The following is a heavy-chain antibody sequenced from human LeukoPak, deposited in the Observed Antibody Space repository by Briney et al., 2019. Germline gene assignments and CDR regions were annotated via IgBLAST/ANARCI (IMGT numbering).Heavy chain of an antibody. Sequence: SVKVSCKASGYTFTSYGISWVRQAPGQGLEWMGGIIPIFGTANYAQKFQGRVTITADESTSTAYMELSSLRSEDTAVYYCASVRDGYLRNWGQGTLVTVSS. CDR1: GYTFTSYG. D-gene: IGHD5-24*01. J-gene: IGHJ4*02. CDR2: IIPIFGTA. V-gene: IGHV1-69*13. CDR3: ASVRDGYLRN.